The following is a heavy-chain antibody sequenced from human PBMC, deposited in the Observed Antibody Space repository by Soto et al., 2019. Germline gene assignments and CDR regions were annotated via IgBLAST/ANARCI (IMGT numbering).Heavy chain of an antibody. J-gene: IGHJ6*02. Sequence: LSLTCTVSGGSISSGDYYWSWIRQPPGKGLEWIGYIYYSGSTYYNPSLKSRVTISVDTSKNQFSLKLSSVTAADTAVYYCARGGGRGNSGDYYYGMDVWGQGTTVTVSS. D-gene: IGHD2-21*02. CDR2: IYYSGST. CDR3: ARGGGRGNSGDYYYGMDV. V-gene: IGHV4-30-4*01. CDR1: GGSISSGDYY.